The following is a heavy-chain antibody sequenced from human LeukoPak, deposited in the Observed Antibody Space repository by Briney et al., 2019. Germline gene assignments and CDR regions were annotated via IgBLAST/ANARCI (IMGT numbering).Heavy chain of an antibody. CDR1: GGSISSGSDY. CDR2: MYYSGTT. CDR3: ARGPPRDGSAFDY. V-gene: IGHV4-39*01. Sequence: PSETLSLTCTVSGGSISSGSDYCGWIRQPPGKGLEWIASMYYSGTTFYSPSLKSRVTISVDTSKNQLSLNLGSVTAADTDVFYSARGPPRDGSAFDYWGQGTLVTVSS. J-gene: IGHJ4*02.